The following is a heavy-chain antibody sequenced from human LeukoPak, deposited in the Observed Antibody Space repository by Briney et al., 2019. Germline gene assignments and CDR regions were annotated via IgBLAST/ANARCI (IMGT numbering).Heavy chain of an antibody. CDR1: GFSFSNYW. J-gene: IGHJ4*02. CDR2: QKKGGGVK. D-gene: IGHD3-10*01. V-gene: IGHV3-7*01. Sequence: GGSLRLSCAASGFSFSNYWMSWVRQAPGKWPEWVANQKKGGGVKYYVDSVKGRFTISRDNDKNSLYLQMNSLRAEDAAVYYCTRDSQDSGTYSNDYWGQGTLVTVSS. CDR3: TRDSQDSGTYSNDY.